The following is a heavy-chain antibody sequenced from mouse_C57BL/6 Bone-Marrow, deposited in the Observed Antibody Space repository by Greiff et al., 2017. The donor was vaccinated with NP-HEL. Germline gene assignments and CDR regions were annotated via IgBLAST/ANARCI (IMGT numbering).Heavy chain of an antibody. CDR3: ARDYYGSSSHWYFEV. Sequence: EVQLVESGPGLVKPSQSLSLSCSLTGYSITSGYYWNWIRQFPGNKLEWMGYISYDGSNNYNPSLKNRISITRDTSTNQFFLKLNSVTTEDTATYYCARDYYGSSSHWYFEVWGTGTTVTVSS. J-gene: IGHJ1*03. CDR1: GYSITSGYY. V-gene: IGHV3-6*01. D-gene: IGHD1-1*01. CDR2: ISYDGSN.